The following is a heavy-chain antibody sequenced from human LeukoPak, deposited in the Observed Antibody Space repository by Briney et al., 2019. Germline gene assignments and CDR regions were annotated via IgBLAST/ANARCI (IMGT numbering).Heavy chain of an antibody. V-gene: IGHV1-8*01. D-gene: IGHD3-10*01. CDR3: ARTGFLNAFDI. Sequence: ASVKVSCKASGYTFTSYDINWVRQATGQGLEWMGWMNPNSGNTSYAQKFQGRVTMTRNNSISTAYMELSSLRSEDTAVYYCARTGFLNAFDIWGQGTMVTVSS. CDR2: MNPNSGNT. J-gene: IGHJ3*02. CDR1: GYTFTSYD.